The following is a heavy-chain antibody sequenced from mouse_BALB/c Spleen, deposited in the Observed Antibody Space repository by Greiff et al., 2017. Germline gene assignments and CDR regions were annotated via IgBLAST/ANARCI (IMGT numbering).Heavy chain of an antibody. V-gene: IGHV1-67*01. CDR2: ISTYYGNT. CDR3: ARGGKYDYYFDY. CDR1: GYIFTDYA. D-gene: IGHD2-4*01. Sequence: VKVVESGPELVRPGVSVKISCKGSGYIFTDYAMHWVKQSHAKSLEWIGVISTYYGNTNYNQKFKGKATMTVDKSSSTAYMELARLTSEDSAIYYCARGGKYDYYFDYWGQGTTLTVSS. J-gene: IGHJ2*01.